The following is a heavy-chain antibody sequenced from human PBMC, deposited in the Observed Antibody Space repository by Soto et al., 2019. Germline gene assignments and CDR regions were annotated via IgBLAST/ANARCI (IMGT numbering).Heavy chain of an antibody. V-gene: IGHV3-30*18. CDR1: GFTFSSYG. Sequence: GGSLRLSCAASGFTFSSYGMHWVRQAPGKGLEWVAVISYDGSNKYYADSVKGRFTISRDNSKNTLYLQMNSLRAEDTAVYYCAKASLRSTMEDYYYYGMDVWGQGTTVTVSS. CDR2: ISYDGSNK. CDR3: AKASLRSTMEDYYYYGMDV. J-gene: IGHJ6*02. D-gene: IGHD3-10*01.